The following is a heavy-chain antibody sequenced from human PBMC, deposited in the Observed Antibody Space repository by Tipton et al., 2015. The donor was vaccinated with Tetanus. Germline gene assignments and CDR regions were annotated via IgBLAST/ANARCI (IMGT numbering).Heavy chain of an antibody. Sequence: TLPLTCTVSSGSFSSSYWTWIRQAAGKGLQWIGRIYGTGTTDYNPSLQSRVTMSIDTSKNQVSLKLTSVTAADTAFYYCARERGYYVNAMDVWGQGTTVTVSS. V-gene: IGHV4-4*07. J-gene: IGHJ6*02. CDR1: SGSFSSSY. D-gene: IGHD3-16*01. CDR3: ARERGYYVNAMDV. CDR2: IYGTGTT.